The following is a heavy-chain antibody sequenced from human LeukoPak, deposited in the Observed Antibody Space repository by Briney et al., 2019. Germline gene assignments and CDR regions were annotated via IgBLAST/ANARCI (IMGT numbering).Heavy chain of an antibody. CDR2: IYYSGST. Sequence: PSETLSLTCTVSGGSISSSSYYWGWIRQPPGKGLEWIGSIYYSGSTYYNPSLKSRVTISADTSKNQFSLKLSSVTAADTAVYYCARHVQSPRGGLVLDYWGQGTLVTVSS. CDR1: GGSISSSSYY. V-gene: IGHV4-39*01. D-gene: IGHD6-19*01. CDR3: ARHVQSPRGGLVLDY. J-gene: IGHJ4*02.